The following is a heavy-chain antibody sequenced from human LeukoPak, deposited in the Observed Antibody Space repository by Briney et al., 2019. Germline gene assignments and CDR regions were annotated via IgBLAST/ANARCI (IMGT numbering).Heavy chain of an antibody. CDR1: GGFISSHY. V-gene: IGHV4-59*11. Sequence: SETLSLTCTVSGGFISSHYWSWIRQPPGKGLEWIGYIYYSGSTNYSPSLKSRVTMSVDTSKNQFSLKLSSVTAADTAVYYCARGPRVTTAQAYFDYWGQGTLVTVSS. J-gene: IGHJ4*02. D-gene: IGHD4-17*01. CDR3: ARGPRVTTAQAYFDY. CDR2: IYYSGST.